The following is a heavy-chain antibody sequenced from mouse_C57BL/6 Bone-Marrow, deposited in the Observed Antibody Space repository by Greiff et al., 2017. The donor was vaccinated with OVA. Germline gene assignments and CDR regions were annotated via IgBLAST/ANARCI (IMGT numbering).Heavy chain of an antibody. CDR3: ARQGITTVVANYAMDY. Sequence: EVKLQESGGGLVQPGGSLKLSCAASGFTFSDYYMYWVRQTPEKRLEWVAYISNGGGSTYYPDTVKGRFTISRDNAKNTLYLQMSRLKSEDTAMYYCARQGITTVVANYAMDYWGQGTSVTVSS. J-gene: IGHJ4*01. CDR2: ISNGGGST. CDR1: GFTFSDYY. D-gene: IGHD1-1*01. V-gene: IGHV5-12*01.